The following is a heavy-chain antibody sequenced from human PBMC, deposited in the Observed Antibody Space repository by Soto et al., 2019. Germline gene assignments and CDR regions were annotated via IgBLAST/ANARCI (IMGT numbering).Heavy chain of an antibody. CDR2: IKQDGSEI. CDR3: ARKEFLEWLLYQAGGFDY. V-gene: IGHV3-7*01. J-gene: IGHJ4*02. D-gene: IGHD3-3*01. CDR1: GFTFSSYW. Sequence: GGSLRLSCAASGFTFSSYWMSWVRQAPGKGLEWVANIKQDGSEIYYVDSVKGRFTISRENAKNSLYLQMNSLRAEDTAVYYCARKEFLEWLLYQAGGFDYWGQGTLVTVSS.